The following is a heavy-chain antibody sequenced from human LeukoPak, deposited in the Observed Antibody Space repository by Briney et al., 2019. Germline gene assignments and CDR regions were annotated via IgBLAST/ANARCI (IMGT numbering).Heavy chain of an antibody. CDR2: ISSRGGTT. J-gene: IGHJ5*02. V-gene: IGHV3-48*02. CDR1: GFMFSRYG. Sequence: GGSLRLSCAASGFMFSRYGMNWVRQAPGKGLEWVSYISSRGGTTYYADSVKGRLTMSRDNGKNLVFLQMEGLSDEDTAIYYCARIRCGSGPEICYNHWAQGTLVTVSS. CDR3: ARIRCGSGPEICYNH. D-gene: IGHD2-8*01.